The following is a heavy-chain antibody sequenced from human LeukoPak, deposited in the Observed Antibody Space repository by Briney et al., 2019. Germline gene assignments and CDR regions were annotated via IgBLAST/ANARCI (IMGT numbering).Heavy chain of an antibody. Sequence: PGGSLTLSCAISGFTSTYAWMTWVRQAPGKVLEWVADIRQDGRDKSYVDSVKGRFIMCRDIAKKPVSMHMNNVIVEDTCVYYCAPKTHFDYWGQGTLVAVSS. CDR1: GFTSTYAW. CDR3: APKTHFDY. CDR2: IRQDGRDK. J-gene: IGHJ4*02. V-gene: IGHV3-7*01.